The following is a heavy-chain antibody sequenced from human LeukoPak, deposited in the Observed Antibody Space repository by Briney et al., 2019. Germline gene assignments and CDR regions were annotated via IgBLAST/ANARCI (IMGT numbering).Heavy chain of an antibody. Sequence: GASVKDSCKASGGTFSSYAISWVRQAPGQGLEWMGGIIPIFGTANYAQKFQGRVTITTDESTSTAYMELSSLRSEDTAVYYCASRGGNYVDYYYMDVWGKGTTVTVSS. V-gene: IGHV1-69*05. CDR1: GGTFSSYA. J-gene: IGHJ6*03. CDR2: IIPIFGTA. CDR3: ASRGGNYVDYYYMDV. D-gene: IGHD1-26*01.